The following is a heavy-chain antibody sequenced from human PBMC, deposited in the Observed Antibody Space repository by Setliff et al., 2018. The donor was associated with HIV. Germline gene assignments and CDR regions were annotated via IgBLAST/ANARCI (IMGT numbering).Heavy chain of an antibody. V-gene: IGHV4-4*07. CDR3: ARDPYCSGDGCFRYYHH. CDR2: IYFSGRT. CDR1: NASIDSYY. D-gene: IGHD2-15*01. J-gene: IGHJ1*01. Sequence: PSETLSLTRTVSNASIDSYYWCWIRQPAGRALEWIGRIYFSGRTNYNPSLKSRIKMSIDTSKNQFSLNLSSVTAADTAIYFCARDPYCSGDGCFRYYHHWGRGTLVTVSS.